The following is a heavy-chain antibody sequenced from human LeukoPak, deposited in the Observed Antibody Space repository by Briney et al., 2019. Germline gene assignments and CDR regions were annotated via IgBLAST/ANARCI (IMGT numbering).Heavy chain of an antibody. V-gene: IGHV3-48*03. CDR2: ISSSGSTI. Sequence: PGGSLRLSCAASGFTFSSYEMNWVRQAPGKGLEWVSYISSSGSTIYYADSVKGRFTISRDNAKNSLFLQMNSLRAEDTAVYYCARGTGRSAHLAFDIWGQGTMVTVSS. J-gene: IGHJ3*02. CDR3: ARGTGRSAHLAFDI. D-gene: IGHD2-2*01. CDR1: GFTFSSYE.